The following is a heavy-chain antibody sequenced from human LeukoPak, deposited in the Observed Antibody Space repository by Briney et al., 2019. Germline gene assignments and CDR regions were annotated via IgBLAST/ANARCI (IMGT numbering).Heavy chain of an antibody. V-gene: IGHV3-23*01. CDR3: AKGLAEAPHHSYYGLDV. CDR2: IRASGSTT. CDR1: GFRFNSYA. Sequence: GGSLRLSCEASGFRFNSYAMSWVRQAPGKGLEWVSTIRASGSTTYYADSAKGRITISRDNSKNTVYLQINGLRAEDMATYYCAKGLAEAPHHSYYGLDVWGQGTPVAVSS. J-gene: IGHJ6*02.